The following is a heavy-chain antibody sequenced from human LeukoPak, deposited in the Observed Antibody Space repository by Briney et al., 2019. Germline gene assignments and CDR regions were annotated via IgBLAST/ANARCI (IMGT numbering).Heavy chain of an antibody. CDR3: ARFPEMTTIRDWFDP. D-gene: IGHD5-24*01. J-gene: IGHJ5*02. CDR1: GGTFSSYA. CDR2: SIPIFGTA. V-gene: IGHV1-69*13. Sequence: ASVKVSCKASGGTFSSYAISWVRQAPGQGREWMGGSIPIFGTANYAQKFQGRVTITADESTSTAYMELSSLRSEDTAVYYCARFPEMTTIRDWFDPWGQGTLVTVSS.